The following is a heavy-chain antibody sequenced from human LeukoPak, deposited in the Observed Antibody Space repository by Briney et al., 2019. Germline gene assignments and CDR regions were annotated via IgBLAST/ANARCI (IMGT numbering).Heavy chain of an antibody. CDR2: ISWDGGST. D-gene: IGHD3-10*01. CDR1: GFTFDGYA. V-gene: IGHV3-43D*03. Sequence: PGGSLRLSCAASGFTFDGYAMHWVRQAPGKGLEWVSLISWDGGSTYYADSVKGRFTISRDNSKNSLYLQMNSLRAEDTALYYCARGSSSYYYYYMDVWGKGTTVTVSS. J-gene: IGHJ6*03. CDR3: ARGSSSYYYYYMDV.